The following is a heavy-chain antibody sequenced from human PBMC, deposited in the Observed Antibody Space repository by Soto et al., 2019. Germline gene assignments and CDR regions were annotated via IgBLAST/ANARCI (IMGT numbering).Heavy chain of an antibody. D-gene: IGHD6-19*01. V-gene: IGHV3-30*18. Sequence: VQLVESGGGVVQPGRSLRLSCAASGFTFSDYAMHWVRQAPGKGLEWVAVVSHDGRNTHYADSVKGRFTISRDSSKNTVSLVMTSLSAEATAVYYCAKGGRQWLVTSDFNYWGQGALVTVSS. CDR3: AKGGRQWLVTSDFNY. CDR1: GFTFSDYA. J-gene: IGHJ4*02. CDR2: VSHDGRNT.